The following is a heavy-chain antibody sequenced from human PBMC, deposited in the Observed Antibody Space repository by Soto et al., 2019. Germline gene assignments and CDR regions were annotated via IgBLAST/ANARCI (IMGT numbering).Heavy chain of an antibody. CDR3: ARETNPYADSSHAFDI. Sequence: EVRLVESGGGLVKPGGSLRLSCAASGFIFSSYSMNWVRQAPGKGLEWVSSVSRTSAFINYADLLKGRFTISRDNAKNSLFLQNNSVRAEGTAVYFRARETNPYADSSHAFDIWGQGTMVTVSS. CDR1: GFIFSSYS. D-gene: IGHD6-6*01. CDR2: VSRTSAFI. V-gene: IGHV3-21*01. J-gene: IGHJ3*02.